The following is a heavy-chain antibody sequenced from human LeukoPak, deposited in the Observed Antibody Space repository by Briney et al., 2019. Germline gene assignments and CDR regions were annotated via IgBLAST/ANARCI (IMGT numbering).Heavy chain of an antibody. V-gene: IGHV3-20*04. CDR1: GFTFDDYG. J-gene: IGHJ4*02. Sequence: SGGSLRLSCAASGFTFDDYGMSWVHQAPGKGLEWVSGINWNGGSTGYADSVKGRFTISRDNAKNSLYLQMNSLRAEDTALYYCARDGYSGYDSQDDYWGQGTLVTVSS. CDR2: INWNGGST. CDR3: ARDGYSGYDSQDDY. D-gene: IGHD5-12*01.